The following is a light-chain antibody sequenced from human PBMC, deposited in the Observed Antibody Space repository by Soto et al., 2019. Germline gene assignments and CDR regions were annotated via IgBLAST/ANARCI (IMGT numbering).Light chain of an antibody. CDR2: SAS. V-gene: IGKV3-20*01. CDR3: HHFGSLPET. Sequence: EVVLTQSPGTLSLSPGERVTLSCRASQSVASSYLAWYQQKPGRAPRLLFYSASSRATGIPDRFSGSGSGTDFNLTISRREPEDFAVYYCHHFGSLPETFGQGTNVE. CDR1: QSVASSY. J-gene: IGKJ1*01.